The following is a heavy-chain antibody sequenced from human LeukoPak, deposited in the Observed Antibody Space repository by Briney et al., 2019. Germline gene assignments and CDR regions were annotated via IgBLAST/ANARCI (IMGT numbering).Heavy chain of an antibody. J-gene: IGHJ4*02. CDR3: ARGRRIYDSSGYYDY. CDR2: INHSGST. D-gene: IGHD3-22*01. Sequence: SETLSLTCAVYGGSFSGYYWSWIRQPPGKGLEWIGEINHSGSTNYNPSLKSRVTISVDTSKNQFSLKLSSVTAADTAVYYCARGRRIYDSSGYYDYWGQGTLVTVSS. CDR1: GGSFSGYY. V-gene: IGHV4-34*01.